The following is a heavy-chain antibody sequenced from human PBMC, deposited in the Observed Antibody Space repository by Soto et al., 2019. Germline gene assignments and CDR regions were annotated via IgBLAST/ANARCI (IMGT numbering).Heavy chain of an antibody. V-gene: IGHV3-30-3*01. CDR3: ARDGEGGSDCDLGY. J-gene: IGHJ4*02. CDR2: ISSDGSNK. D-gene: IGHD1-26*01. Sequence: QVQLVESGGGVVQPGRSLRLSCSVSGFTFSSHAMHWVRQAPGKGLEWVALISSDGSNKYYADSVKGRFTTSRDNSKNTRYLQMNSLRVGDTAVYYCARDGEGGSDCDLGYWGQGALVTVSS. CDR1: GFTFSSHA.